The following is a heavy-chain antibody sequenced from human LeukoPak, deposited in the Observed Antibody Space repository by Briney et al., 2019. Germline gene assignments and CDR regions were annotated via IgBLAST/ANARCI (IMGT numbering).Heavy chain of an antibody. J-gene: IGHJ4*02. CDR2: IIPIFGTA. CDR3: ATALGDYYDSSGYYFYY. D-gene: IGHD3-22*01. Sequence: SVKVSCKASGGTFSSYAISWVRQAPGQGLEWMGGIIPIFGTANYAQKFQGRVTITADESTSTAYMELSSLRSEDTAVYYCATALGDYYDSSGYYFYYWGQGTLVTVSS. CDR1: GGTFSSYA. V-gene: IGHV1-69*13.